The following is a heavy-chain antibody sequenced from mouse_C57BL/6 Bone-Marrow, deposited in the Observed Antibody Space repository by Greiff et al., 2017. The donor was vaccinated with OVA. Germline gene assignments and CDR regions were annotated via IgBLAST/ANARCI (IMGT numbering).Heavy chain of an antibody. CDR3: AIWGLRRFLYAMDY. Sequence: QVQLQQSGAELVKPGASVKVSCKASGYTFTSYWMHWVKQRPGQGLEWIGRIHPSDGDTNYNQKFKGKATLTVDKSSSTAYMQLSSLTSEDSAVYYCAIWGLRRFLYAMDYWGQGTSVTVSS. CDR1: GYTFTSYW. J-gene: IGHJ4*01. D-gene: IGHD2-2*01. V-gene: IGHV1-74*01. CDR2: IHPSDGDT.